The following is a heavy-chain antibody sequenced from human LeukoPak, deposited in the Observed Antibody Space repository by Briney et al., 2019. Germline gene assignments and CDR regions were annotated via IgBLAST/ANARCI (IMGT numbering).Heavy chain of an antibody. CDR1: GGTFSSYA. J-gene: IGHJ3*02. CDR3: ARDRSPANWGPFDAFDI. Sequence: AASVKVSCKASGGTFSSYAISWVRQAPGQGLEWMGGIIPIFGTANYAQKFQGRVTITADESTNTAYMELSSLRSEDTAVYYCARDRSPANWGPFDAFDIWGQGTMVTVSS. V-gene: IGHV1-69*13. D-gene: IGHD7-27*01. CDR2: IIPIFGTA.